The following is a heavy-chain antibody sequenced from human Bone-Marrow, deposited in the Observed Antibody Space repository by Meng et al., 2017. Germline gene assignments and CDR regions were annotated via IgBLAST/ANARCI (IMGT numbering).Heavy chain of an antibody. CDR2: IYTSGST. CDR1: GGSISSGSYY. V-gene: IGHV4-61*02. J-gene: IGHJ4*02. D-gene: IGHD2-15*01. Sequence: SETLSLTCTVSGGSISSGSYYWSWLRQPAGKGLEWIGRIYTSGSTNYNPDLKSRVTISVDTSKNQFSMKLSSVIATDTAVYYCARSVRSVALHYFDYWGQGTLVTVSS. CDR3: ARSVRSVALHYFDY.